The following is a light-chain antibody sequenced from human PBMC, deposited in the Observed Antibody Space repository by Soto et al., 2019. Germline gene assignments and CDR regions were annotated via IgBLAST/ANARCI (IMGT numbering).Light chain of an antibody. CDR2: EGS. Sequence: QSALTQPASVSGSPGQSITISCTGTSSDVGSYNLVSWYQQHPGKAPKLMIYEGSKRPSGVSNRFSGSKSGNTASLTISGLQAEDEADYYCCSYAGSSTFGAVFGTGTKLTV. J-gene: IGLJ1*01. CDR3: CSYAGSSTFGAV. V-gene: IGLV2-23*03. CDR1: SSDVGSYNL.